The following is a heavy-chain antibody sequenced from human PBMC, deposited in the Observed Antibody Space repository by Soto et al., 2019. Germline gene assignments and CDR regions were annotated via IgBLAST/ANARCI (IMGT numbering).Heavy chain of an antibody. J-gene: IGHJ6*02. CDR3: ARAGYYCSSTSCYSYYGMDV. D-gene: IGHD2-2*01. Sequence: QVQLVQSGAEVKKPGSSVKVSCKASGGTFSSYTISWVRQAPGQGLEWMGRIIPILGIATYAQKFQGRVTITADKSTSTAYMELSSLRSEDTAVYYCARAGYYCSSTSCYSYYGMDVWGQGTTVTVSS. CDR2: IIPILGIA. V-gene: IGHV1-69*02. CDR1: GGTFSSYT.